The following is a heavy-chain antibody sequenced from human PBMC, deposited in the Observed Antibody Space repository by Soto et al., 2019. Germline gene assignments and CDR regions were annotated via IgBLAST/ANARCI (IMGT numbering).Heavy chain of an antibody. CDR2: IYSGGSA. CDR1: GFTVSSNY. D-gene: IGHD3-16*02. CDR3: ARVRPYDYVWGSYRPNDY. Sequence: EVQLVESGGGLVQPGGSLRLSCAASGFTVSSNYMTWVRQAPGKGLEWVSVIYSGGSAYYAASVKGRFTISRDISKNTQXLQMNSLRAEDTAVYYCARVRPYDYVWGSYRPNDYWGQGTLVTVSS. V-gene: IGHV3-66*01. J-gene: IGHJ4*02.